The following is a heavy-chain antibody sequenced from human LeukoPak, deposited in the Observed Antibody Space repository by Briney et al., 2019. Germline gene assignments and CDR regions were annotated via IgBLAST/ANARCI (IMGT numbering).Heavy chain of an antibody. Sequence: GASVKVSCKTSGYTFTSYFMFWVRQAPGQGLEWMGIINPTGGATTYGQQFQGRVTMTRDMSTSTIYMELSSLRSEDSAMYYCARVGSVAAVGDSWGQGTLVTVSS. CDR3: ARVGSVAAVGDS. D-gene: IGHD3-16*01. V-gene: IGHV1-46*01. J-gene: IGHJ4*02. CDR1: GYTFTSYF. CDR2: INPTGGAT.